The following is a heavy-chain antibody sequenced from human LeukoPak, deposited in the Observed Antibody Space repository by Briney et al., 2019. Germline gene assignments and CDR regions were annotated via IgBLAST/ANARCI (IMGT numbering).Heavy chain of an antibody. CDR1: GGSIRSRNYY. Sequence: SETLSLTCTVSGGSIRSRNYYWDWIRQPPGKGLEWIGNFYDSGSTYYNPSLKSRVTISVDTSKNQFSLKLSSVTAADTAVYYCARDVLAYCGADCYSGYFDYWGQGTLVTVSS. CDR2: FYDSGST. D-gene: IGHD2-21*02. V-gene: IGHV4-39*07. CDR3: ARDVLAYCGADCYSGYFDY. J-gene: IGHJ4*02.